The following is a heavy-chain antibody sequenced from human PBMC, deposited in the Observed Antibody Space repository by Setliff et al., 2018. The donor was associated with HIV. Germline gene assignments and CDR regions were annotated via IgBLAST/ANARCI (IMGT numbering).Heavy chain of an antibody. CDR3: AREVVAYMDV. D-gene: IGHD5-12*01. Sequence: SETLSLTCSVSGGSIRSGSYYWDWIRQPPGKGLEWIGYIYYTGTTKYNPSLKSRVTMSVDTSKNQLSLKLSSLTAADTAVYYCAREVVAYMDVWGKGTTVTVSS. J-gene: IGHJ6*03. V-gene: IGHV4-61*01. CDR1: GGSIRSGSYY. CDR2: IYYTGTT.